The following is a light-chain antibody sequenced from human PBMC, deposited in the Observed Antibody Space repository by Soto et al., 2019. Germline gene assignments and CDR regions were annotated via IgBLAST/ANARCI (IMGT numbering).Light chain of an antibody. J-gene: IGKJ3*01. CDR1: QSISSW. V-gene: IGKV1-5*03. CDR2: KAS. Sequence: DIQMTQSPSTLSASVGDRVTITCRASQSISSWLAWYQQKPGKAPKLLIYKASSLESGVPSRFSGSGSGTEFTLTLSSLQPDDFATYYCQQYNSPFTFGPGTKVDIK. CDR3: QQYNSPFT.